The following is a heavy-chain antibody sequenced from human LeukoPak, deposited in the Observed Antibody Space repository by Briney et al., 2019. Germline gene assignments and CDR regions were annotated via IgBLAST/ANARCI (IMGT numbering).Heavy chain of an antibody. D-gene: IGHD4-23*01. CDR3: ARGKSTVVTKYFDY. V-gene: IGHV4-34*01. CDR2: INHSGST. Sequence: PSETLSLTCAVYGGSYSGYYWSWIRQPAGKGLEWIGEINHSGSTNYNPSLKSRVTISVDTSKNQFSLKLSSVTAADTAVYYCARGKSTVVTKYFDYWGQGTLVTVSS. J-gene: IGHJ4*02. CDR1: GGSYSGYY.